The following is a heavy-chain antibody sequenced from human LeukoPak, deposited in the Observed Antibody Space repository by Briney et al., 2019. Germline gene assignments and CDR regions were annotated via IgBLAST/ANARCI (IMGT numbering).Heavy chain of an antibody. Sequence: HGESLKISCKGSGYSFTSYWIGWVRQMPGKGLEWMGTIYPGDSDTRYSPSFQGQVTISADKSISTAYLQWSSLKASDTAMYYCARHMELSTHGAFDIWGQGTMVTVSS. V-gene: IGHV5-51*01. J-gene: IGHJ3*02. CDR1: GYSFTSYW. D-gene: IGHD3-10*01. CDR3: ARHMELSTHGAFDI. CDR2: IYPGDSDT.